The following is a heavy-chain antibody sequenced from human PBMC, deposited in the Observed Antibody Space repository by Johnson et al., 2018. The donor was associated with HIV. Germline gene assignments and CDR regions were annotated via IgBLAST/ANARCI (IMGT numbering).Heavy chain of an antibody. CDR1: GFTFSSYA. Sequence: QVQLVESGGGVVQPGRSLRLSCAASGFTFSSYAMHWVRQAPGKGLEWVAVISYDGSNKYYADSVKGRFPISRDNSKNPLYLQRNSLRAEDTAVYYCARERSYSSSWYGDAFDIWGQGTMVTVSA. D-gene: IGHD6-13*01. V-gene: IGHV3-30*04. J-gene: IGHJ3*02. CDR3: ARERSYSSSWYGDAFDI. CDR2: ISYDGSNK.